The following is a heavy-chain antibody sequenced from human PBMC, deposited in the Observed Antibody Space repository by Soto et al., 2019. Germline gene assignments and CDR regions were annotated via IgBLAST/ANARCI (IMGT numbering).Heavy chain of an antibody. CDR3: ARGEYYDYIWGIY. J-gene: IGHJ4*02. CDR1: GYTFTSYD. D-gene: IGHD3-16*01. V-gene: IGHV1-8*01. CDR2: MNPNSGNT. Sequence: ASVKVSCQASGYTFTSYDINWVRKATGQGLEWMGWMNPNSGNTGYAQKFQGRVTMTRNTSISTAYMELSSLRSEDTAVYYCARGEYYDYIWGIYWGQGTQVTVSS.